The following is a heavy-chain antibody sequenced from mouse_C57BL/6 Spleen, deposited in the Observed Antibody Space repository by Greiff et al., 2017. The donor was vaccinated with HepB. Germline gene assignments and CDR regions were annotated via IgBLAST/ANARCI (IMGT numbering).Heavy chain of an antibody. V-gene: IGHV14-3*01. J-gene: IGHJ3*01. CDR2: IDPANGNT. CDR3: ASQYDYDEGWFAY. CDR1: GFNIKNTY. Sequence: VQLQQSVAELVRPGASVKLSCTASGFNIKNTYMHWVKQRPEQGLEWIGRIDPANGNTKYAPKFQGKATITADTSSNTAYLQLSSLTSEDTAIYNCASQYDYDEGWFAYWGQGTLVTVSA. D-gene: IGHD2-4*01.